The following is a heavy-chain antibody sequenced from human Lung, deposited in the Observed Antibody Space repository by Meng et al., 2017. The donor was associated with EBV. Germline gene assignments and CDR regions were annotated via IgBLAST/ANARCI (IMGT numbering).Heavy chain of an antibody. CDR2: I. D-gene: IGHD3-10*01. J-gene: IGHJ4*02. V-gene: IGHV3-11*04. Sequence: IYYEDSVKGRYTISRDNAKNSLFLQMSSLRSEDTAVYYCARDQGAWFGEAPRFDYWGQGTLVTVSS. CDR3: ARDQGAWFGEAPRFDY.